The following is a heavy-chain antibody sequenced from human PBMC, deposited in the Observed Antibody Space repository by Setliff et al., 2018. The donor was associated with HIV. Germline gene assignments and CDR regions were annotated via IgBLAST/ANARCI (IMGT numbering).Heavy chain of an antibody. CDR2: ISSSGST. CDR3: ARGEPPASRSGLLY. D-gene: IGHD3-22*01. Sequence: PSETLSLTCTVSGASTSNDYWNWIRQSPGKGLEWIGYISSSGSTNSNPSLQSRPTLSIDTSKNQFSLKLISVTAADTAVYYCARGEPPASRSGLLYWGQGMLVTVSS. J-gene: IGHJ4*02. V-gene: IGHV4-59*01. CDR1: GASTSNDY.